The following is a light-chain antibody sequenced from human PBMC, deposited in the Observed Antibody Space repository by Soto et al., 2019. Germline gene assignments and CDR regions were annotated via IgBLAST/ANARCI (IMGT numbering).Light chain of an antibody. CDR1: SSDVGGYNY. V-gene: IGLV2-14*01. CDR2: EVS. CDR3: SSYTSSSTLV. J-gene: IGLJ1*01. Sequence: GASSDVGGYNYVSWCQQHPGKAPKLMIYEVSNRPSGVSNRFSGSKSGNTASLTISGLQAEDEADYYCSSYTSSSTLVFGTGTKVTV.